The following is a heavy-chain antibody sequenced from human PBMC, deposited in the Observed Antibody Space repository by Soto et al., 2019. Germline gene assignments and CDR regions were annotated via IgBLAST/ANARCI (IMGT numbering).Heavy chain of an antibody. V-gene: IGHV4-59*01. CDR1: GDSISNYY. J-gene: IGHJ3*02. D-gene: IGHD3-3*01. CDR2: IYYSGST. Sequence: QMQLQESGPGLLKPSETLSLTCTVTGDSISNYYWSWIRQPPGKGLEWIGNIYYSGSTNYNPSLKSRVTISVDKSKNQFSLKLSSVTAADTAVFYCARDGHGVGDALDIWGQGTMVTVSS. CDR3: ARDGHGVGDALDI.